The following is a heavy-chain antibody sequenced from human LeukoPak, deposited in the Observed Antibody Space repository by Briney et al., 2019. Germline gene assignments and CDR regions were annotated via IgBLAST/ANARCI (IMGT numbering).Heavy chain of an antibody. D-gene: IGHD4-23*01. V-gene: IGHV3-23*01. J-gene: IGHJ4*02. CDR3: AKGPVVTLDS. CDR2: VDGGGSST. CDR1: GFTFSAST. Sequence: GGSLRLSCAASGFTFSASTMNWVRPTPAKGLEWGSSVDGGGSSTYYADSVKGRFTISRDNSRNTLYLQMNSLRVEDTAVYYCAKGPVVTLDSWGQGALVSVSS.